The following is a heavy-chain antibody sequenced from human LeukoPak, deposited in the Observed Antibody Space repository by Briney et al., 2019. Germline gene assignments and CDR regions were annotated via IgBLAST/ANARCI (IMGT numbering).Heavy chain of an antibody. Sequence: PGGSLRLSCTASGFTFGDYAMSWVRQAPGKGLEWVSSISSSSSYIYYADSVKGRFTISRDNAKNSLYLQMNSLRAEDTAVYYCARRTAAGPGGVDYWGQGTLVTVSS. V-gene: IGHV3-21*01. CDR3: ARRTAAGPGGVDY. CDR2: ISSSSSYI. J-gene: IGHJ4*02. D-gene: IGHD6-13*01. CDR1: GFTFGDYA.